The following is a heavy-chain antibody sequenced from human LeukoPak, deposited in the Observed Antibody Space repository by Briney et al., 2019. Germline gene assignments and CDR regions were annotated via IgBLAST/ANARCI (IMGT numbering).Heavy chain of an antibody. CDR1: GFTLSSHW. D-gene: IGHD2-15*01. J-gene: IGHJ4*02. Sequence: GGSLRLSCAASGFTLSSHWMHWVRQAPGKGLVWVSRISIDASRRTYADSVRGRFTISRDNAKNRLYLQMNSLRAEDTAVYYCARYCSDGRSHSDRFDYWGQGALVTVSS. CDR2: ISIDASRR. CDR3: ARYCSDGRSHSDRFDY. V-gene: IGHV3-74*01.